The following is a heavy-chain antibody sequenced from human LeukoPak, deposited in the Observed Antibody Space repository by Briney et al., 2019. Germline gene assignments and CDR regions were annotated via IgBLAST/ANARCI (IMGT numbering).Heavy chain of an antibody. CDR3: ARDRVPPDYYYGMDV. Sequence: GGSLRLSCAASGFTVSSNYMSWARQAPGKGLEWVSVIYSGGSTYYADSVKGRFTISRDNSKNTLYLQMNSLRAEDTAVYYCARDRVPPDYYYGMDVWGQGTTVTVSS. J-gene: IGHJ6*02. CDR1: GFTVSSNY. V-gene: IGHV3-53*01. CDR2: IYSGGST.